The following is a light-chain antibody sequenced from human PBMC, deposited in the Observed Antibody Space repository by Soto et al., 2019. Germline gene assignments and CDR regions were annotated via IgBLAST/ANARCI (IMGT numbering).Light chain of an antibody. CDR2: GAS. CDR3: QQHGSSRT. V-gene: IGKV3-20*01. CDR1: QSVSCSY. J-gene: IGKJ1*01. Sequence: IVWTKSPGTLSLSPGERATLACRASQSVSCSYLAWYQQRPGQAPRILIYGASSRATGIPDRFSGSGSGTDFTLTISRMEPEDFTVYYCQQHGSSRTFGQGTKVEI.